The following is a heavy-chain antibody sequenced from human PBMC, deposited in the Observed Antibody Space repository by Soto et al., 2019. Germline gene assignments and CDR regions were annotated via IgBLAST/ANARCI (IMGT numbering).Heavy chain of an antibody. J-gene: IGHJ4*02. Sequence: EVQLLESGGGLVQPGGSLRLSCATSGVTFSSCAMSWDRQAPGKGLEWVAAIRGSGGSTYYADTVKGRSTISRDHSKNPLYLQMNSLRAEDTAVYYCAKSSPYSSCWVHDYWGQGPLVTVAS. CDR1: GVTFSSCA. D-gene: IGHD6-13*01. V-gene: IGHV3-23*01. CDR2: IRGSGGST. CDR3: AKSSPYSSCWVHDY.